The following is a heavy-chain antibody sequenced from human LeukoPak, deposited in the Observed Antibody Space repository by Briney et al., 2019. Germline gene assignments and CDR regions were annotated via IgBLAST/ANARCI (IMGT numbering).Heavy chain of an antibody. CDR2: IIPIFGTA. D-gene: IGHD6-6*01. Sequence: ASVKVSCKASGGTFSSYAISWVRQAPGQGLEWMGGIIPIFGTANYAQKFQGRVTITADKSTSTAYMELSSLRSEDTAVYYCARLRSSIAARLGWFDPWSQGTLVTVSS. J-gene: IGHJ5*02. CDR1: GGTFSSYA. CDR3: ARLRSSIAARLGWFDP. V-gene: IGHV1-69*06.